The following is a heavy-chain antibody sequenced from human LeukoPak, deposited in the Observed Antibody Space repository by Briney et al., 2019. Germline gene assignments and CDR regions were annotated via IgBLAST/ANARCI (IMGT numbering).Heavy chain of an antibody. Sequence: ASVKVSCKASGGTFSTYAITWVRQAPGQGLEWMGWINPNSGGTNYAQKFQGWVTMTRDTSISTAYMELSRLRSDDTAVYYCARGFYYYGSGSYDAFDIWGQGTMVTVSS. D-gene: IGHD3-10*01. CDR2: INPNSGGT. CDR3: ARGFYYYGSGSYDAFDI. J-gene: IGHJ3*02. V-gene: IGHV1-2*04. CDR1: GGTFSTYA.